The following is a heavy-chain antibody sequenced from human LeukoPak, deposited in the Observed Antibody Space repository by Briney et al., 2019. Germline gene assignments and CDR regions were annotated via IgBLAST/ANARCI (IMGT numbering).Heavy chain of an antibody. CDR3: ARESVGYKTRGRPYYFGMDV. J-gene: IGHJ6*02. V-gene: IGHV1-69*04. CDR2: IIPILGIA. Sequence: ASVKVSCKASGGTFSSYAISWVRQAPGQGLEWMGRIIPILGIANYAQKFQGRVTITADKSTSTAYMELSSLRSEDTAVYYCARESVGYKTRGRPYYFGMDVWGLGTTVTVSS. D-gene: IGHD1-14*01. CDR1: GGTFSSYA.